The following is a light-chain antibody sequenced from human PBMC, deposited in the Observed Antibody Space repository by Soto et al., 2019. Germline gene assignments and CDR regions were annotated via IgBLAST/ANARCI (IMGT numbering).Light chain of an antibody. CDR2: WAS. V-gene: IGKV4-1*01. CDR3: QHYYSIPWT. Sequence: DIVMTQSPDSLAVSLGERATINCKSSQSVFSNSNNKNCIAWYQQKSGQPPKLLIYWASSRESGVPDRFSGGESGTDFSLTISSLQAEDVATYYCQHYYSIPWTFGRGTRVEIK. CDR1: QSVFSNSNNKNC. J-gene: IGKJ1*01.